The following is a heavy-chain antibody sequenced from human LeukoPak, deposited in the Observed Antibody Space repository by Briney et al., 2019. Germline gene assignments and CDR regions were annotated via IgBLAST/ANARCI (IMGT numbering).Heavy chain of an antibody. CDR1: GVSISSSNSY. CDR2: IYYTGNT. Sequence: SETLSLTCTVSGVSISSSNSYWGWIRQPPGKGLEWIGSIYYTGNTYYNASLKSQVSISIDTSKNQFSLKFTSVTAADTSVYYCARQTGSGLFILPGGQGTLVTVSS. V-gene: IGHV4-39*01. CDR3: ARQTGSGLFILP. J-gene: IGHJ4*02. D-gene: IGHD3/OR15-3a*01.